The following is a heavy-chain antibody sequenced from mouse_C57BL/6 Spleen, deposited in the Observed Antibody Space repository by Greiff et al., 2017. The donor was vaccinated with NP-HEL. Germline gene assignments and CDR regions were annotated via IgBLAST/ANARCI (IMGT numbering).Heavy chain of an antibody. CDR1: GYTFTSYW. J-gene: IGHJ3*01. CDR3: APNWDAWFAY. D-gene: IGHD4-1*01. V-gene: IGHV1-50*01. CDR2: IDPSDSYT. Sequence: QVQLQQPGAELVKPGASVKLSCKASGYTFTSYWMQWVKQRPGQGLEWIGEIDPSDSYTNYNQKFKGKATLTVDTSSSTAYMQLSSLTSEDSAVYYCAPNWDAWFAYWGQRTLVTVSA.